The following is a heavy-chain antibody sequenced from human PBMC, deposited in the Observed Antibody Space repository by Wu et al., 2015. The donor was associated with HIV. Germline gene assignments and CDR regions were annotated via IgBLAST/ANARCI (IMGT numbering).Heavy chain of an antibody. CDR2: IYYSGST. D-gene: IGHD4-23*01. CDR1: GGSISSGDYY. J-gene: IGHJ3*02. V-gene: IGHV4-30-4*08. CDR3: ARGGGHLRWLRHHAFDI. Sequence: QVQLQESGPGLVKPSQTLSLTCTVSGGSISSGDYYWSWIRQPPGKGLEWIGYIYYSGSTYYNPSLKSRVTISVDTSKNQFSLKLSSVTAADTAVYYCARGGGHLRWLRHHAFDIWGQGTMVTGLF.